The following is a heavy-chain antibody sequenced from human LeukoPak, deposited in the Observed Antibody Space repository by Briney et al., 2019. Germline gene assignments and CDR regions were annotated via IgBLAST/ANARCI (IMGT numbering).Heavy chain of an antibody. J-gene: IGHJ4*02. V-gene: IGHV4-34*10. D-gene: IGHD3-3*01. Sequence: GSLRLSCAASGFTFSIYEMNWFRQPPGKGLEWIGEVHLDGRTNYNPSLKSRLIMSVDLPENHISLKLTSVTAADTAVYYCAREGGFYRPLDYSGQGTLVTVSS. CDR3: AREGGFYRPLDY. CDR1: GFTFSIYE. CDR2: VHLDGRT.